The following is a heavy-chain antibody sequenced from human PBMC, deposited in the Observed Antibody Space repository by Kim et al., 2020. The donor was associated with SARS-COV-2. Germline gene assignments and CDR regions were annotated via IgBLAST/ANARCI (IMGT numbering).Heavy chain of an antibody. D-gene: IGHD3-22*01. CDR3: ARGVGYYDSSGYFQH. Sequence: QQFQGRVTITADKSTSTAYMELSSLRSEDTAVYYCARGVGYYDSSGYFQHWGQGTLVTVSS. J-gene: IGHJ1*01. V-gene: IGHV1-69*04.